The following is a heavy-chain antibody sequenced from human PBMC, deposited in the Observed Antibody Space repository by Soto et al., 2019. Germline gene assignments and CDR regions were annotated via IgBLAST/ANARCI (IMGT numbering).Heavy chain of an antibody. D-gene: IGHD3-10*01. Sequence: SETLSLTCPVSGGSISSGGYYWSWIRQHPGKGLEWIGYIYYSGSTYYNPSLKSRVTISVDTSKNQFSLKLSSVTAADTAVYYCARGHDHYYGSGSYFDFGYWGQGTLVTVSS. J-gene: IGHJ4*02. CDR1: GGSISSGGYY. CDR2: IYYSGST. V-gene: IGHV4-31*03. CDR3: ARGHDHYYGSGSYFDFGY.